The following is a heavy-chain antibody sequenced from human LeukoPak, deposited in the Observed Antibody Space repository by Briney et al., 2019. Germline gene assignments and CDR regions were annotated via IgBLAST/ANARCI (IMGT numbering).Heavy chain of an antibody. J-gene: IGHJ5*02. CDR3: ARDRAAVSWFDP. D-gene: IGHD6-13*01. CDR2: IYASGSP. V-gene: IGHV4-4*07. Sequence: PSETLSLTCTVSGGSISSYYWSWIRQPAGKGLEWIGRIYASGSPTYNPSLKSRVTILLDTSKNQFSLKLNSVTAADTAVYYCARDRAAVSWFDPWGQGTLVTVSS. CDR1: GGSISSYY.